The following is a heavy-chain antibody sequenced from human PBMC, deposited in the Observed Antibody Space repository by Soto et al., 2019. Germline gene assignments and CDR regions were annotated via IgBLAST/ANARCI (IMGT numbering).Heavy chain of an antibody. CDR2: THYSGST. J-gene: IGHJ4*02. D-gene: IGHD6-13*01. CDR3: ATSPSSSWSSQFDY. Sequence: PSETLSLTCTVSGGSISSYYLSWIRQPPGKGLEWIGYTHYSGSTNYNPSLKSRVTISVDTSKNQFSLKLSSVTAADTAVYYCATSPSSSWSSQFDYWGQGTLVTVSP. CDR1: GGSISSYY. V-gene: IGHV4-59*08.